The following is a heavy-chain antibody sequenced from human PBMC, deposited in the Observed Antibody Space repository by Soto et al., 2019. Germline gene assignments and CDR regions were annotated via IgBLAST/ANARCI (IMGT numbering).Heavy chain of an antibody. D-gene: IGHD3-16*02. CDR3: ARDRSGPLDS. CDR1: GFTFSNFG. CDR2: IRHDGINK. J-gene: IGHJ4*02. Sequence: GGSLRLSCAASGFTFSNFGMHWVRHAPGKGLEWVAAIRHDGINKFYADSVEGRFTVSRDVSKNTLFLQMNSLRPDDTAVYFCARDRSGPLDSWGQGTLVTVSS. V-gene: IGHV3-33*01.